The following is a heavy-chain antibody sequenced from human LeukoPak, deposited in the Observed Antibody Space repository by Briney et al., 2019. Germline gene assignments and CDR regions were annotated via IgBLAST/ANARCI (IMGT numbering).Heavy chain of an antibody. D-gene: IGHD1-26*01. J-gene: IGHJ4*02. V-gene: IGHV3-48*01. CDR3: ARESISGHRDFDY. CDR1: GFTFSSYS. CDR2: ISSGSRTI. Sequence: GGSLRLSCAASGFTFSSYSMNCLRQAPGKGLEWLSYISSGSRTIYYADSVKGRFTVYRDNAKSSLYLQMNSLRAEDTAVYYCARESISGHRDFDYWGQGALVTVSS.